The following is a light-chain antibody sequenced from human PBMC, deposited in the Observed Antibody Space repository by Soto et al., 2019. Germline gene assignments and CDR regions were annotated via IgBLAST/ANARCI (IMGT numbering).Light chain of an antibody. CDR2: YES. CDR3: QVWDSDSYGPEV. V-gene: IGLV3-21*04. J-gene: IGLJ3*02. Sequence: SSELTQPPSVSVAPGKTARITCGGNNIGSKSVNWYQQKPGQAPVLVIYYESDRPSGIPERFSGSTSGNTATLTISRVEAGDEADYYCQVWDSDSYGPEVFGGGTKLTVL. CDR1: NIGSKS.